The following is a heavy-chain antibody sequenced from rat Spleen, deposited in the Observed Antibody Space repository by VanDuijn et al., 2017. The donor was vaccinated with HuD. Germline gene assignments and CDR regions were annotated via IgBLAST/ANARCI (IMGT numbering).Heavy chain of an antibody. CDR1: GFTFNSFS. CDR2: ITSGGSNT. Sequence: EVQLVESGGNLVQPGRSLRLSCAASGFTFNSFSMTWVRQAPKKGLEWVATITSGGSNTYYPDSVKGRFTISRDNATNTLYLQMDSLKSEDTATYYCTKAGGGSSYFDYWGQGVMVTVSS. J-gene: IGHJ2*01. CDR3: TKAGGGSSYFDY. V-gene: IGHV5-27*01. D-gene: IGHD1-11*01.